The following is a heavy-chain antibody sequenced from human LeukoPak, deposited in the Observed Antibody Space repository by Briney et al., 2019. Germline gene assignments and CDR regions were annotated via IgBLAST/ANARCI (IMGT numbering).Heavy chain of an antibody. Sequence: GGSLSLSCAASGFTFNTYAMNWVRQAPGKGLEWVSSISGSGGNTYYAESVKARFTISRDNSKYTVSLQMDSLRAEDRAVYYCAKGSVNYDILTGSYFDSWGQGTLVTVSS. D-gene: IGHD3-9*01. CDR2: ISGSGGNT. V-gene: IGHV3-23*01. J-gene: IGHJ4*01. CDR1: GFTFNTYA. CDR3: AKGSVNYDILTGSYFDS.